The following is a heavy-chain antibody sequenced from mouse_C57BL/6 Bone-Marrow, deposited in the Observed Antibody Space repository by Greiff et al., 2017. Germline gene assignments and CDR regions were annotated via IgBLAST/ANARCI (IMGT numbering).Heavy chain of an antibody. Sequence: DVMLVESGGDLVKPGGSLKLSCAASGFTFSSYGMSWVRQTPDKRLEWVATISSGGSYTYYPDSVKGRFTISRDNAKNTLYLQMSSLKSEDTAVYYCAQEGGNYGFAYWGQGTLVTVSA. CDR3: AQEGGNYGFAY. CDR2: ISSGGSYT. CDR1: GFTFSSYG. D-gene: IGHD2-1*01. V-gene: IGHV5-6*02. J-gene: IGHJ3*01.